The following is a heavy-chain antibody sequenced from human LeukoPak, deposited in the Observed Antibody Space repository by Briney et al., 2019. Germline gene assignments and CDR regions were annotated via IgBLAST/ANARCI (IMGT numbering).Heavy chain of an antibody. Sequence: PSETLSLTCTVSGGSISSSSYYWGWIRQPPGKGLEWVSSISSSSSYIYYADSVKGRFTISRDNAKNSLYLQMNSLRAEDTAVYYCARERDGYNYDAFDIWGQGTMVTVSS. J-gene: IGHJ3*02. CDR2: ISSSSSYI. D-gene: IGHD5-24*01. CDR1: GGSISSSS. V-gene: IGHV3-21*01. CDR3: ARERDGYNYDAFDI.